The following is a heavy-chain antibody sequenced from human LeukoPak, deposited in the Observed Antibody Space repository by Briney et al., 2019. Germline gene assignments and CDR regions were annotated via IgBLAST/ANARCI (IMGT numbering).Heavy chain of an antibody. CDR1: GGSISSYY. D-gene: IGHD2-15*01. J-gene: IGHJ3*02. V-gene: IGHV4-59*01. CDR2: IYDSGST. CDR3: ARTLGYCSGGSCNGDAFDI. Sequence: SETLSLTCTVSGGSISSYYWSWIRQPPGKGLEWIGYIYDSGSTNYNPSLKSRVTMSVDTSKNQFSLKLSSVTAADTAVYYCARTLGYCSGGSCNGDAFDIWGQGTMVTVSS.